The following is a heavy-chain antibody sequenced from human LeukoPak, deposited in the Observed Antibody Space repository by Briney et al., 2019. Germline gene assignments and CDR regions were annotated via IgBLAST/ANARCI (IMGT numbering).Heavy chain of an antibody. CDR1: GFTFSDYY. CDR3: AREYGSGSCFDF. D-gene: IGHD3-10*01. V-gene: IGHV3-11*05. Sequence: GGSLRLSCAASGFTFSDYYMSWIRQAPGKGLEQVSYISGGSRYTNYADSVKGRFTISRDNAKNSLYLQMNSLRAEDTAVYYCAREYGSGSCFDFWGQGTLVTVSS. J-gene: IGHJ4*02. CDR2: ISGGSRYT.